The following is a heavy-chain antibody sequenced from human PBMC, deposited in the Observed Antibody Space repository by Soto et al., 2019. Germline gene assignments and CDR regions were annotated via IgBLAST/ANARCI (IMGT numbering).Heavy chain of an antibody. CDR1: GDTFNFYT. CDR3: ATNYGSGSTHFDY. Sequence: QVQLVQSGAEVKKPGSSVRVSCTASGDTFNFYTISWVRQVPGQGPEWMGRIIPMLGMSNYAQKFQGRVTIMADKSTSTVYMNLSGLTSEDTAVYYWATNYGSGSTHFDYWGQGTLVTVSS. D-gene: IGHD3-10*01. J-gene: IGHJ4*02. CDR2: IIPMLGMS. V-gene: IGHV1-69*02.